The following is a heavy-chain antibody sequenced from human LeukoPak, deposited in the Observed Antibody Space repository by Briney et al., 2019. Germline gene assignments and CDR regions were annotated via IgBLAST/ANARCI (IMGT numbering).Heavy chain of an antibody. D-gene: IGHD1-14*01. V-gene: IGHV1-18*04. J-gene: IGHJ6*03. CDR1: GYTFTNYY. CDR2: ISAYNGNT. CDR3: ARGVAGVYFYYYMDV. Sequence: ASVKVSCKASGYTFTNYYIHWVRQAPGQGLEWMGWISAYNGNTNYAQKLQGRVTMTTDTSTSTAYMELSRLRSDDTAVYYCARGVAGVYFYYYMDVWGKGTTVTVSS.